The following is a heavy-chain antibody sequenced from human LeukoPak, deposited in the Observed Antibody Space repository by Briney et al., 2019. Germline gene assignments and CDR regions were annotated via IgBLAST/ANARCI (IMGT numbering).Heavy chain of an antibody. CDR2: IYTSGST. Sequence: ASETLSLTCTVSGGSISSGSYYWSWIRQPAGKGLEWIGRIYTSGSTNYNPSLKSRVTISVDTSKNQFSLKLSSVTAADTAVYYCARVSQTLHVYSSSWYDDCYWGQGTLVTVSS. CDR3: ARVSQTLHVYSSSWYDDCY. CDR1: GGSISSGSYY. V-gene: IGHV4-61*02. D-gene: IGHD6-13*01. J-gene: IGHJ4*02.